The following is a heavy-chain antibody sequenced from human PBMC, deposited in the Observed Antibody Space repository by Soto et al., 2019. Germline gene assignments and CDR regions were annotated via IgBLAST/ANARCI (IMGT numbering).Heavy chain of an antibody. CDR1: GGTFSSYA. J-gene: IGHJ3*02. CDR3: ASGRSDAFDI. Sequence: GASVKVSCKASGGTFSSYAISWVRQAPGQGLEWMGGIIPIFGAANYAQKFQGRVTITADESTSTAYMELSSLRSEDTAVYYCASGRSDAFDIWGQGTMVTVSS. CDR2: IIPIFGAA. V-gene: IGHV1-69*13.